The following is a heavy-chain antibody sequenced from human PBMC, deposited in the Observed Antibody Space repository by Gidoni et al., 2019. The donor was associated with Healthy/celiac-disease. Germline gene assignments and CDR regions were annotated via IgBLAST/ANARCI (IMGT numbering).Heavy chain of an antibody. V-gene: IGHV3-48*03. CDR1: GVNIRSEE. D-gene: IGHD3-16*02. CDR2: ISSMGSTI. Sequence: EVKLVESGGGWVQTGGARRSSGAASGVNIRSEEMKRVRQAPGKGLEGVSYISSMGSTIYYADSVTGLFTLSSDNAKTSLYLQMNSLRAEDTAFYYCARARVDYIWGSYRPEHAFDIWGQGTMVTVSS. J-gene: IGHJ3*02. CDR3: ARARVDYIWGSYRPEHAFDI.